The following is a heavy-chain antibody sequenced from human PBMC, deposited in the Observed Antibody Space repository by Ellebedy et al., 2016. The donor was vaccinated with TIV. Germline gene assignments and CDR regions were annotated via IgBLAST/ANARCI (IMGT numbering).Heavy chain of an antibody. Sequence: GESLKISCAASGFTFSSYDMHWVRQGTGKGLEWVSAIGTAGDTYYPGSVKGRFTISRENAKNSLYLKITSLRAEDTAVYYCARVRFGDTAVDYWGQGTLVTVSS. V-gene: IGHV3-13*01. J-gene: IGHJ4*03. D-gene: IGHD2-21*01. CDR1: GFTFSSYD. CDR2: IGTAGDT. CDR3: ARVRFGDTAVDY.